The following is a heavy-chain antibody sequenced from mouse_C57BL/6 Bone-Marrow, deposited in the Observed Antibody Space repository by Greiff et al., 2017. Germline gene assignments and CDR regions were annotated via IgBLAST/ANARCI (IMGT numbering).Heavy chain of an antibody. V-gene: IGHV1-7*01. D-gene: IGHD2-4*01. Sequence: QVQRQQQGAELAKPGASVKLSCKASGYSFTSYWLHWVKQRPGQGLEWIGYINPSRGYTKYNQKFKDKATLTADKSSSKAYMQLSSLTYEDSAVYYCARSYNDYDGKGYWGQGTTLTVSS. J-gene: IGHJ2*01. CDR1: GYSFTSYW. CDR3: ARSYNDYDGKGY. CDR2: INPSRGYT.